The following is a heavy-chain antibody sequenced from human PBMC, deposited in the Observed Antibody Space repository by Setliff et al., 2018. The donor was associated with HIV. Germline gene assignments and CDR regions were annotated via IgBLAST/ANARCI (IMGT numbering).Heavy chain of an antibody. D-gene: IGHD1-26*01. CDR2: FDPEDGPDDGQT. Sequence: ASVKVSCKVSGSSLTELSIHWVRQTPGKGLQWMGGFDPEDGPDDGQTIYARKFQGRVTMTEDTSTDTAYMVLARLTSEDTAVYFCATVGLTGAYLHDWGQGTLVTVSS. V-gene: IGHV1-24*01. J-gene: IGHJ4*02. CDR1: GSSLTELS. CDR3: ATVGLTGAYLHD.